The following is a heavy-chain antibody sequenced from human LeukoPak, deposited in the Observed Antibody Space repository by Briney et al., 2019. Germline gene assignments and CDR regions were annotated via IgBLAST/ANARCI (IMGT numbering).Heavy chain of an antibody. Sequence: PGGSLRLSCAASGFTFSSYGMTWVRQAPGKGLEWVSSISSSSSYIYYADSVKGRFTISRDNAKNSLYLQMNSLRAEDTAVYYCASPKSGELGEFDYWGQGTLVTVSS. CDR3: ASPKSGELGEFDY. V-gene: IGHV3-21*01. CDR2: ISSSSSYI. CDR1: GFTFSSYG. J-gene: IGHJ4*02. D-gene: IGHD3-16*01.